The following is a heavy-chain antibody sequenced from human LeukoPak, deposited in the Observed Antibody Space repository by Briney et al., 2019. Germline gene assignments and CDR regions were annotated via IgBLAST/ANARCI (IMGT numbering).Heavy chain of an antibody. CDR3: ARAYCSSTSCYYGYFDY. Sequence: PSETLSLTCAVYGGSFSGYYWSWIRQPPGKGREWIGEINHSGSTNYNPSLKSRVTISVDTSKNQFSLKLSSVTAADTAVYYFARAYCSSTSCYYGYFDYWGQGTLVTVSS. J-gene: IGHJ4*02. CDR2: INHSGST. CDR1: GGSFSGYY. D-gene: IGHD2-2*01. V-gene: IGHV4-34*01.